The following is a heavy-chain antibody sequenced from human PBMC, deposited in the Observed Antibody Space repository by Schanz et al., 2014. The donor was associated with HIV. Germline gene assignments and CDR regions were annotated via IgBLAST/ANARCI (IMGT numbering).Heavy chain of an antibody. CDR1: GFTFNNYA. J-gene: IGHJ4*02. Sequence: EVQLLEFGGGSVRPGESLRLSCLASGFTFNNYAMSWVRQAPGKGLEWVAVINWNGDTTYYADSVKGRFTISRDNAKNSLSLQVNSLRADDTAVYYCARGLGASIWDYWGQGTLVTVSS. D-gene: IGHD1-26*01. CDR2: INWNGDTT. CDR3: ARGLGASIWDY. V-gene: IGHV3-20*04.